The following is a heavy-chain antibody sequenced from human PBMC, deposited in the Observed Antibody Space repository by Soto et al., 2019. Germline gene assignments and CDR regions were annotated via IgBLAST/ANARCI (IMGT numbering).Heavy chain of an antibody. CDR1: GFTFSSYG. V-gene: IGHV3-30*18. J-gene: IGHJ4*02. CDR2: ISYDGSNK. CDR3: AKAPSPCSGGSCYVDC. Sequence: QVQLVESGGGVVQPGRYLRLSCAASGFTFSSYGMYWVRQAPGKGLEWGAVISYDGSNKYYADSVKGRFTISRDNSKNTLYLQMNSLRAEDTAVYYCAKAPSPCSGGSCYVDCWGQGTLVTVSS. D-gene: IGHD2-15*01.